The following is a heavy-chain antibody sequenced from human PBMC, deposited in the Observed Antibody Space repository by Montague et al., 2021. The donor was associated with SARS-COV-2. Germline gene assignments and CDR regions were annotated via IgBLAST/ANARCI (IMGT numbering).Heavy chain of an antibody. Sequence: SLRLSCAASGFTFSNYDMNWVRQVPGKGPEWTSYISTSAYTTSYAGSVKGRFTISRDNGKSSLYLQMNSLRVEDTAVYYCTRDYRSIVGDGLDIWGQGTKVTVSS. J-gene: IGHJ3*02. CDR3: TRDYRSIVGDGLDI. D-gene: IGHD3-16*02. CDR2: ISTSAYTT. CDR1: GFTFSNYD. V-gene: IGHV3-48*03.